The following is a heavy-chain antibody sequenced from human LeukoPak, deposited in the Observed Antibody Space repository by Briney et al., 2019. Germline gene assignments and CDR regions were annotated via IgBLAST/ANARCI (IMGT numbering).Heavy chain of an antibody. D-gene: IGHD6-6*01. J-gene: IGHJ4*02. V-gene: IGHV4-59*01. CDR2: VYPSGYS. Sequence: SETLSLTCTVSGASISSSYWGWIRQPPTKELEWVGYVYPSGYSNDNPSVRGRVTLSLDTSKNQFSLRLSSVTAADTAVYYCARVLVEYSSSSGAFDYWGQGTLVTVSS. CDR3: ARVLVEYSSSSGAFDY. CDR1: GASISSSY.